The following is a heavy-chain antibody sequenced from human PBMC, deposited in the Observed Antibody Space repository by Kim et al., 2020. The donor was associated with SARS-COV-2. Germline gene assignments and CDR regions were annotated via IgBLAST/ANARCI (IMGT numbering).Heavy chain of an antibody. CDR3: AIRITGTTLSDY. D-gene: IGHD1-7*01. V-gene: IGHV1-2*02. CDR2: INPNSGGT. Sequence: ASVKVSCKASGYTFTGYYMHWVRQAPGQGLEWMGWINPNSGGTNYAQKFQGRVTMTRDTSISTAYMELSRLRSDDTAVYYCAIRITGTTLSDYWGQGTLVTVSS. J-gene: IGHJ4*02. CDR1: GYTFTGYY.